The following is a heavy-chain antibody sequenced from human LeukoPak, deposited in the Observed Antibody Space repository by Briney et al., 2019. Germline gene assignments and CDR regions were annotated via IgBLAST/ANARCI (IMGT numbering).Heavy chain of an antibody. J-gene: IGHJ3*02. CDR3: ARAPREYSSGWWQARAFDI. D-gene: IGHD6-19*01. CDR1: GYSFTSYW. Sequence: GESLKISCKGSGYSFTSYWIGWVRQMPGKGLEWMGTIYPGDSDTRYSPSFQGQVTISADKSISTAYLQWSSLKASDTAMYYCARAPREYSSGWWQARAFDIWGQGTMVTVSS. V-gene: IGHV5-51*01. CDR2: IYPGDSDT.